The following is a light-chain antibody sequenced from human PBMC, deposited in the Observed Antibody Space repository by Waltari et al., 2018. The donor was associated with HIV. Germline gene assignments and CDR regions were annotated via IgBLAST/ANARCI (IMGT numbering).Light chain of an antibody. CDR3: MQGSYWPYT. Sequence: DIVMTQSPLSLPVALGQPASISCRSSPSVVYSDGTTYVNWIQQRPGQSPSRLIYKISDRDAGVPDIFSGSGSGSDFTLKIIRVEAEYVGVYYCMQGSYWPYTFGQGTKLEIK. CDR2: KIS. V-gene: IGKV2-30*01. CDR1: PSVVYSDGTTY. J-gene: IGKJ2*01.